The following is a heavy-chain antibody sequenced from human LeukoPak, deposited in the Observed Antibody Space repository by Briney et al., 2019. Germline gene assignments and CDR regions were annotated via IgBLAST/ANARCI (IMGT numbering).Heavy chain of an antibody. CDR2: IKSDGTEK. D-gene: IGHD6-19*01. V-gene: IGHV3-7*03. CDR1: GFSFGSYW. Sequence: GGSLRLSCAASGFSFGSYWMNWVRQPPGKGLEWVALIKSDGTEKHYVDSVRGRFTVSRDNAKNALYLQMNSLGAEDTGVYYCAGRMGWTSDYWGQGPLVTVSS. CDR3: AGRMGWTSDY. J-gene: IGHJ4*02.